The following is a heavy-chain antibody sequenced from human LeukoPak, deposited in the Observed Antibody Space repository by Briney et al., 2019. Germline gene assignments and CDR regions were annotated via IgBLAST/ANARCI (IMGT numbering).Heavy chain of an antibody. V-gene: IGHV3-9*01. D-gene: IGHD6-19*01. CDR3: AKEDSSGWYSSAFDI. CDR1: GFTFDDYA. Sequence: PGGSLRLSCAASGFTFDDYAVHWVRQAPGKGLEWVSGISWNSGSIGYADSVKGRFTISRDNAKNSLYLQMNSLRVEDTALYYCAKEDSSGWYSSAFDIWGQGTMVTVSS. J-gene: IGHJ3*02. CDR2: ISWNSGSI.